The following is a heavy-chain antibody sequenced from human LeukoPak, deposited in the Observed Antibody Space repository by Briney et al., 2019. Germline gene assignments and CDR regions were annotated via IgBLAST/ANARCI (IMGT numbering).Heavy chain of an antibody. CDR1: GGTFSSYT. CDR3: ARDVYYDSSGYPDYYYYYGMDV. V-gene: IGHV1-69*04. CDR2: IIPILGIA. D-gene: IGHD3-22*01. Sequence: SVKVSCKASGGTFSSYTISWVRQAPGQGLEWMGRIIPILGIANYAQKFQGRVTITADKSTSTAYMELSSLRSEDTAVYYCARDVYYDSSGYPDYYYYYGMDVWGQGTTVTVS. J-gene: IGHJ6*02.